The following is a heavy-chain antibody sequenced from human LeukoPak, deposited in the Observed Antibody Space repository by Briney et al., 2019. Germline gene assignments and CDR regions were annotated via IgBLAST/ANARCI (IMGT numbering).Heavy chain of an antibody. V-gene: IGHV4-59*01. CDR3: AAESERWLPRS. J-gene: IGHJ4*02. CDR2: IYYSGGT. Sequence: SETLSLTCTVSGGSIDSYYWSWIRQPPGKGLEWIGYIYYSGGTNYNPSLKSRVNISIDTSKNQFSLKLSSVTAADTAVYYCAAESERWLPRSWGQGTLVTVSS. D-gene: IGHD6-19*01. CDR1: GGSIDSYY.